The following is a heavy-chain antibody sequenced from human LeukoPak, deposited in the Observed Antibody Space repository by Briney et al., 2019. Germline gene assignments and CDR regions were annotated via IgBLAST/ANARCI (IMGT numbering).Heavy chain of an antibody. Sequence: SETLSLTCAVSGGSISGSNWWSWVRQPPGKGLEWIGEIYHSGSTNYNPSLKSRVTISVDKSKNQFSLKLSSVTAADTAVYYCARAGITMASSDAFDIWGQGTMVTVSS. V-gene: IGHV4-4*02. CDR1: GGSISGSNW. CDR2: IYHSGST. D-gene: IGHD3-10*01. J-gene: IGHJ3*02. CDR3: ARAGITMASSDAFDI.